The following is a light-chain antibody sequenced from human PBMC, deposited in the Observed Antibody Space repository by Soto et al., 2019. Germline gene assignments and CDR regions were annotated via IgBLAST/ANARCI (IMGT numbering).Light chain of an antibody. CDR2: KVS. CDR1: QSLEYSDGNTY. Sequence: DVVMTQSPLSLPVTLGQPASISCRSSQSLEYSDGNTYLNWFQQRPGQSPRRLIYKVSNRDSGVPDRVSGSGSGTDFTLKISRVEAGDVGVYYCMQGTHWPRTFGQGTKVEIK. V-gene: IGKV2-30*01. CDR3: MQGTHWPRT. J-gene: IGKJ1*01.